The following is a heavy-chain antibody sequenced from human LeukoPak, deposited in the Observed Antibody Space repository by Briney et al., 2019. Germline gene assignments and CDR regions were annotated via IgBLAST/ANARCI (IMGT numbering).Heavy chain of an antibody. J-gene: IGHJ4*02. CDR3: ARTSPRAATFDY. V-gene: IGHV4-59*10. D-gene: IGHD2-15*01. CDR1: GGSFSSYY. CDR2: IYTSGTT. Sequence: SETLSLTCAVYGGSFSSYYWSWIRRPAGKGLEWIGRIYTSGTTNYNPSLKSRVTMSVDTSKNQFSLNLNSVTAADTAVYYCARTSPRAATFDYWGQGTLVTVSS.